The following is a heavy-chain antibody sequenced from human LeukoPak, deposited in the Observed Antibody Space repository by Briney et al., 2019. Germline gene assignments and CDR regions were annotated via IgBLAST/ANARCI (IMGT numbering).Heavy chain of an antibody. Sequence: GGSLRLSCAASGFTFSNAWMNWVRQAPGKGLEWVGRIKSKTDGGTTDYAAPVKGRFTISRDDSKNTLYLQMNSLKTEATAVYYCAKTQDKDIVVVVAARVYYYGMDVWGQGTTVTVSS. V-gene: IGHV3-15*07. D-gene: IGHD2-15*01. J-gene: IGHJ6*02. CDR3: AKTQDKDIVVVVAARVYYYGMDV. CDR1: GFTFSNAW. CDR2: IKSKTDGGTT.